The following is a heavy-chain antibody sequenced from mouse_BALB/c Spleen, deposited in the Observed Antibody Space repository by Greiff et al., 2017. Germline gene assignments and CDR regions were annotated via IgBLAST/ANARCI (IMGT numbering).Heavy chain of an antibody. J-gene: IGHJ1*01. V-gene: IGHV3-8*02. CDR2: ISYSGST. CDR1: GDSITSGY. CDR3: ATLYDGYYWYFDV. D-gene: IGHD2-3*01. Sequence: EVQLQQSGPSLVKPSQTLSLTCSVTGDSITSGYWNWIRKFPGNKLEYMGYISYSGSTYYNPSLKSRISITRDTSKNQYYLQLNSVTTEDTATYYCATLYDGYYWYFDVWGAGTTVTVSS.